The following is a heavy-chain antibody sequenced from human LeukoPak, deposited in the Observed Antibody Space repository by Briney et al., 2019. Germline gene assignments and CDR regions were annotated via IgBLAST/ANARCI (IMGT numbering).Heavy chain of an antibody. CDR1: GFTLTTYT. CDR2: ITAIGSTT. V-gene: IGHV3-23*01. Sequence: GGSLRLSCAASGFTLTTYTIGWVRQGPGKGREWVSLITAIGSTTYYADSVKGRFTISRDSSTSTLYLQMNTLRAEDTAVYYCAKANIVSTIGWYFDLWGRGTLVTVSS. J-gene: IGHJ2*01. D-gene: IGHD5/OR15-5a*01. CDR3: AKANIVSTIGWYFDL.